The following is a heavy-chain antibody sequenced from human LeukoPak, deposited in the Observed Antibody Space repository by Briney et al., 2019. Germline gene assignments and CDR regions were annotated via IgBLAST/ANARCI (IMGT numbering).Heavy chain of an antibody. Sequence: PGGSLRLSCAASGFTFSSYSMNWVRQAPGKGLEWLSYISSSSSTIYYADSVKGRFTISRDNAKNSLYLQMNSLRAEDTAMYYCARLGRSGSYFRGAFDFWGQGTMVTVSS. CDR1: GFTFSSYS. CDR2: ISSSSSTI. CDR3: ARLGRSGSYFRGAFDF. J-gene: IGHJ3*01. V-gene: IGHV3-48*04. D-gene: IGHD1-26*01.